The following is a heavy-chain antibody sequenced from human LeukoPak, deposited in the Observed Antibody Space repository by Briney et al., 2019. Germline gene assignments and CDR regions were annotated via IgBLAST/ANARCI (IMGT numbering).Heavy chain of an antibody. Sequence: PGGSLRLSCAASGFTFSSYGTHGVRQAPGRGLGYGSAINSNGGSTYYANSVKGRFTISRDNSRSTLYLQMGSLRAEDMAVYYCAREGSYGDSDYWGQGTLVTVS. CDR2: INSNGGST. V-gene: IGHV3-64*01. CDR3: AREGSYGDSDY. D-gene: IGHD5-18*01. CDR1: GFTFSSYG. J-gene: IGHJ4*02.